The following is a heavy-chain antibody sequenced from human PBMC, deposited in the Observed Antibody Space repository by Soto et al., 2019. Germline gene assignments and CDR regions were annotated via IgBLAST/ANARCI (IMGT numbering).Heavy chain of an antibody. V-gene: IGHV4-59*08. D-gene: IGHD3-22*01. J-gene: IGHJ6*02. CDR3: ARHDYYDSSGSSYYGMDV. Sequence: SETLSLTCTVSGGSISSYYWSWIRQPPGKGLEWIGYVHDSWGSHYNPSLKSRVAISLDTSKSQFSLKLTSVTATDTAVYYCARHDYYDSSGSSYYGMDVWGQGTTVTVSS. CDR2: VHDSWGS. CDR1: GGSISSYY.